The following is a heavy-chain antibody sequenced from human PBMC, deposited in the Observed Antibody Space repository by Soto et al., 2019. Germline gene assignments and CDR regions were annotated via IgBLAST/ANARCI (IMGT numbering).Heavy chain of an antibody. CDR3: VQGTRGEYSSDYNGVGV. D-gene: IGHD3-16*01. Sequence: GVSLRLSCVASGFTFGSRAMSWVRQAPGTGPEYVSAISDTGGSRFHADAVKGRFTISRDNARAALFLQMSSLRAEDTAFYYCVQGTRGEYSSDYNGVGVWGEGA. CDR2: ISDTGGSR. CDR1: GFTFGSRA. J-gene: IGHJ6*02. V-gene: IGHV3-64D*06.